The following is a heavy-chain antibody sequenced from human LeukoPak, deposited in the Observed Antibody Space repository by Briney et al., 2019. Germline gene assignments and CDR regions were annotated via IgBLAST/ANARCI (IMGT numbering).Heavy chain of an antibody. V-gene: IGHV4-39*02. J-gene: IGHJ6*03. CDR2: FYYTGDT. Sequence: SETLSLTCTVSGGSISSTSYYWGWIRQPPGKGLEWIGSFYYTGDTYYNPSLKSRVTISVDTSKNQFSLKLNYVTAADTAVYYCARDTGFGELLPFYYMDVWGKGTTVTVSS. D-gene: IGHD3-10*01. CDR3: ARDTGFGELLPFYYMDV. CDR1: GGSISSTSYY.